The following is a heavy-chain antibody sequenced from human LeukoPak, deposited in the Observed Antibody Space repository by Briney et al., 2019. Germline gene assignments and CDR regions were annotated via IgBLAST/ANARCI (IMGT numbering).Heavy chain of an antibody. CDR1: GYTFTSYY. Sequence: ASVKVSCKASGYTFTSYYMHWVRQAPGQGLEWMGIINPSGGSTSYAQKFQGRVTMTRDMSTSTVYMELSSLRSEDTAVYYCARTSGIAAAGTILDYWGQGTLVTVSS. J-gene: IGHJ4*02. V-gene: IGHV1-46*01. D-gene: IGHD6-13*01. CDR2: INPSGGST. CDR3: ARTSGIAAAGTILDY.